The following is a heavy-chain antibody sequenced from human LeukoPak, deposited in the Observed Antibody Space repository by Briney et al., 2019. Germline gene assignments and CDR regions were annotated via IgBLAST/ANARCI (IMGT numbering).Heavy chain of an antibody. V-gene: IGHV3-23*01. Sequence: GGSLRLSCAASGFTFSTYAMSWVRQAPGRGLEWVSAIGGNGDSTYYTDSVKGRFTISRDNSKSTLYLQMNSLRAEDTAVYYCAKERRIAAAATEAFDYWGQGTLVTVSS. CDR3: AKERRIAAAATEAFDY. J-gene: IGHJ4*02. CDR1: GFTFSTYA. CDR2: IGGNGDST. D-gene: IGHD6-13*01.